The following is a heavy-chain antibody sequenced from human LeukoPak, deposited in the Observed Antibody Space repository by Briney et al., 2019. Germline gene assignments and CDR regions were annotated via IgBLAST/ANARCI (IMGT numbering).Heavy chain of an antibody. CDR3: ARVGAHDSSGSDY. CDR2: INHSGST. J-gene: IGHJ4*02. CDR1: GGSIRSSYYY. V-gene: IGHV4-39*07. D-gene: IGHD6-25*01. Sequence: SETLSLTCTVSGGSIRSSYYYWGWIRQPPGKGLEWIGEINHSGSTNYNPSLKSRVTISVDTSKNQFSLKLSSVTAADTAVYYCARVGAHDSSGSDYWGQGTLVTVSS.